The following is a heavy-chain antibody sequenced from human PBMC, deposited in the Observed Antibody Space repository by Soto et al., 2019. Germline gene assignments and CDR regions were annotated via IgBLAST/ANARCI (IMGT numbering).Heavy chain of an antibody. CDR2: ISYDGSNK. CDR3: AKGGLLWFGEPGAIFDY. V-gene: IGHV3-30*18. D-gene: IGHD3-10*01. J-gene: IGHJ4*02. Sequence: GGSLRLSCAASGFTFSSYGMHWVRQAPGKGLEWVAVISYDGSNKYYADSVKGRFTISRDNSKNTLYLQMNSLRAEDTAVYYCAKGGLLWFGEPGAIFDYWGQGTLVTVSS. CDR1: GFTFSSYG.